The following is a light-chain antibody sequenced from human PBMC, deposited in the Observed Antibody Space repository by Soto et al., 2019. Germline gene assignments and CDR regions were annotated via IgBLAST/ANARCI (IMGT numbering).Light chain of an antibody. V-gene: IGLV2-14*01. CDR1: SSDVGSYNY. Sequence: QSALTQPASVSGSPGQSITISCTGTSSDVGSYNYVSWYQQHPGKAPKLMIYDDSNRPSGVSNRFSGSKSGNTASLTISGLQAEDEADYYCSSYSISSTLGVFGGGTKLTVL. CDR2: DDS. J-gene: IGLJ2*01. CDR3: SSYSISSTLGV.